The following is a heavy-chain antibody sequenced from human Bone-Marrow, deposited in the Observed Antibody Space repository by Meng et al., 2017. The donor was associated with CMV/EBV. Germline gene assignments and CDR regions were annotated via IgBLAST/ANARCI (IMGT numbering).Heavy chain of an antibody. J-gene: IGHJ4*02. V-gene: IGHV5-51*01. CDR3: ARYETFSGSYYCDY. Sequence: GGSLRLSCKGSGYRFPNYWIAWVRQMPGKGLEWMGSIFPGDSDTRFSPSFQGQVTMSADKSISTAYLQWISLKASDSAMYYCARYETFSGSYYCDYWGQGTLVTVSS. CDR1: GYRFPNYW. D-gene: IGHD1-26*01. CDR2: IFPGDSDT.